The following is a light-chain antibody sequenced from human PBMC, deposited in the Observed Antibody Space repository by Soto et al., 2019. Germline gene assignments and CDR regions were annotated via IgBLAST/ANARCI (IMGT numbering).Light chain of an antibody. CDR2: AAS. CDR3: QQSYSAPPWT. CDR1: DNIAKY. V-gene: IGKV1-39*01. J-gene: IGKJ1*01. Sequence: DIQTTHSPSSLSASVGDRVTITCRTSDNIAKYLNWYQQKPGQVPKLLIVAASRLQSGVPTRSSGSGSVAYFALTRNNLQPEDFATYYCQQSYSAPPWTVGQGAKVHIQ.